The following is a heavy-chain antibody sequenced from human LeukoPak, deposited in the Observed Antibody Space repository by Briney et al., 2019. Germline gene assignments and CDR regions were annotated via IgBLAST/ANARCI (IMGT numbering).Heavy chain of an antibody. CDR3: ASGRTDIVVVPATLRNYYFDY. J-gene: IGHJ4*02. D-gene: IGHD2-2*01. CDR1: GGTFSSYA. Sequence: ASVKVSCKASGGTFSSYAISWVRQAPGQGLEWMGGIIPIFGTANYAQKFQGRVTITADEFTSTAYMELNSLRSEDTAVYYCASGRTDIVVVPATLRNYYFDYWGQGTLVTVSS. V-gene: IGHV1-69*13. CDR2: IIPIFGTA.